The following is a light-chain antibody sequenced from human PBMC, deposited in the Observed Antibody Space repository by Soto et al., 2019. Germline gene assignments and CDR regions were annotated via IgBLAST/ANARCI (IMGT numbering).Light chain of an antibody. V-gene: IGKV3-20*01. J-gene: IGKJ1*01. CDR2: GAS. CDR1: QSVSTNY. Sequence: EIVLTQSPGTLSLSPGERATLSCRASQSVSTNYLAWYQRKPGQAPRLLIYGASNRATGIPDRFSGSGSGTDFTLPITRLEPEDFAVYYCQQYGCSPPTFGQGTKVDIK. CDR3: QQYGCSPPT.